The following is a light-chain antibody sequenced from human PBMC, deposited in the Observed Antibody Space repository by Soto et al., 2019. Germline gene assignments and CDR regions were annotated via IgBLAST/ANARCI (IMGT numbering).Light chain of an antibody. Sequence: DIVMTQSPDSLAVSLGERATINCKSSQSVLYSPNNKNYLAWYQQKPGQPPKLLIYWASTRESGVPDRFSGSGSGTDFTLTISSLQAEDVAVYYCQQYYNTPYTFGQGIKVEIK. CDR1: QSVLYSPNNKNY. V-gene: IGKV4-1*01. CDR2: WAS. CDR3: QQYYNTPYT. J-gene: IGKJ2*01.